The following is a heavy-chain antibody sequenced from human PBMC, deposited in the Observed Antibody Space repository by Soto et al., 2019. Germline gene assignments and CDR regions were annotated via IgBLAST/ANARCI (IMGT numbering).Heavy chain of an antibody. D-gene: IGHD4-4*01. CDR1: GGTFSSYA. CDR3: ARDQGYSNLDYYYGIDV. J-gene: IGHJ6*02. V-gene: IGHV1-69*13. CDR2: IIPIFGTA. Sequence: ASVKVSCKASGGTFSSYAISWVRQAPGQGLEWMGGIIPIFGTANYAQKFQGRVTITADESTSTAYMELSSLRSEDTAVYYCARDQGYSNLDYYYGIDVWGQGTTVTVSS.